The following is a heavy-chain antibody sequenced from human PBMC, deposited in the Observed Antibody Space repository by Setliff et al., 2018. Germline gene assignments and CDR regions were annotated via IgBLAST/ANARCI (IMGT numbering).Heavy chain of an antibody. V-gene: IGHV4-34*01. CDR3: ARGRNVAARLLDT. J-gene: IGHJ5*02. CDR2: NNHSGSA. CDR1: GGTFTYYY. Sequence: SETLSLTCAAHGGTFTYYYWTWIRQSPGKGLEWIGENNHSGSAKYRPSLGSRVTVSVDTSNNQVYLTLTSVTAADTAVYYCARGRNVAARLLDTWGQGTTVTVSS. D-gene: IGHD6-6*01.